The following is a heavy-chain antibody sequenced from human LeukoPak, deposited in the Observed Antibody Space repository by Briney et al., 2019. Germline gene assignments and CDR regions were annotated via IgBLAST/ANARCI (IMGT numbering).Heavy chain of an antibody. J-gene: IGHJ4*02. D-gene: IGHD3-22*01. CDR2: INHSGST. V-gene: IGHV4-34*01. CDR1: GGSFSGYY. CDR3: ARRPPYYYDSSGYHGLDY. Sequence: SAPLSLTCAVYGGSFSGYYWSWIRQPPGKGLEWIGEINHSGSTNYNPSLKSRVTISVDTSKNQFSLKLSSVTAADTAVYYCARRPPYYYDSSGYHGLDYWGQGTLVTVSS.